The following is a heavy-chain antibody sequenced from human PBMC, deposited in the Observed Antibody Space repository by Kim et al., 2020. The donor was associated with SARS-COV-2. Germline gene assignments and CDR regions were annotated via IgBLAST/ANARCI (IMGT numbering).Heavy chain of an antibody. V-gene: IGHV3-30*18. D-gene: IGHD5-12*01. CDR1: GFTFSSYG. CDR2: ISYDGSNK. J-gene: IGHJ2*01. CDR3: AKDRGRGIVATLGRWWYFDL. Sequence: GGSLRLSCAASGFTFSSYGMHWVRQAPGKGLEWVAVISYDGSNKYYADSVKGRFTISRDNSKNTLYLQMNSLRAEDTAVYYCAKDRGRGIVATLGRWWYFDLWGRGTLVTVSS.